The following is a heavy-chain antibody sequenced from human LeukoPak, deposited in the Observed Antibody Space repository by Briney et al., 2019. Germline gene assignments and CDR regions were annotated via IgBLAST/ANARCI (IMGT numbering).Heavy chain of an antibody. CDR1: GYSISSGFY. CDR2: IYHSGST. Sequence: PSETLSLTCTVSGYSISSGFYWGWIRQPPGKGLEWIGSIYHSGSTYYNPSLKSRVTISVDTSKNQFSLKLSSVTAADTAVYYCARGDSSGWYAYYFDYWGQGTLVTVSS. CDR3: ARGDSSGWYAYYFDY. V-gene: IGHV4-38-2*02. D-gene: IGHD6-19*01. J-gene: IGHJ4*02.